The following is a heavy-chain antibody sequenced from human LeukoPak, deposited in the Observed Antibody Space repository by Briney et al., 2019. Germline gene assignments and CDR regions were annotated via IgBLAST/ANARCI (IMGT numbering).Heavy chain of an antibody. CDR3: ARDRGSFDY. V-gene: IGHV3-66*02. CDR1: GLTVSSNH. J-gene: IGHJ4*02. Sequence: GGSLRLSCAVSGLTVSSNHCSWVRQAPGKGLEWVSVIYSGGLTVYTDSVKGRFTISRDNSKNTLYLQMSSLRPEDTAVYYCARDRGSFDYWGQGTVVTVSP. CDR2: IYSGGLT.